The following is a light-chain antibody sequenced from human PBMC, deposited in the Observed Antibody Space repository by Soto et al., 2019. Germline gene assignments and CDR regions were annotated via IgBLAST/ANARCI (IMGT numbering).Light chain of an antibody. J-gene: IGLJ1*01. CDR1: SSNIGSNT. V-gene: IGLV1-44*01. CDR2: GNN. Sequence: QTVLTQPPSASGTPGQRVTISCSGSSSNIGSNTVNWYLQLPGTAPKLLIYGNNQRPSGVPDRFSGSKSGTSASLAISGLQSEDEADYYCATWDDSLNGVFGTGTKLTVL. CDR3: ATWDDSLNGV.